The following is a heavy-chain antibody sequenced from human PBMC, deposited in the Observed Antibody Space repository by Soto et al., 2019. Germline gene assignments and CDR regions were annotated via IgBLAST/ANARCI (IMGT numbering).Heavy chain of an antibody. CDR3: AKTRGAMIYAISVYGMDV. CDR1: GFSFSSFA. D-gene: IGHD2-8*01. J-gene: IGHJ6*02. CDR2: ISGSADST. Sequence: EVQLLESGGGFIHPGGSLRLSCAASGFSFSSFAMNWVRQAPGKGLEWVSIISGSADSTFYADSVKGRFTISRANSKNTVSLQINSLRTEDTALYYCAKTRGAMIYAISVYGMDVWGQGTTVTVSS. V-gene: IGHV3-23*01.